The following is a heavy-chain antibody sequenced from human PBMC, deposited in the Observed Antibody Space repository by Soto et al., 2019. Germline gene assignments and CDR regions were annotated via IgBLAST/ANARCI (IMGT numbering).Heavy chain of an antibody. D-gene: IGHD2-21*02. V-gene: IGHV5-10-1*01. CDR2: IDPSDSYT. Sequence: GESLNISCKGSGYSFTSYWISWVRQMPGKGLEWMGRIDPSDSYTNYSPSFQGHVTISADKSISTAYLQWSSLKASDTAMYYCVSEQAYCGGDCYPYNWFDPWGQGTLVTVSS. CDR1: GYSFTSYW. CDR3: VSEQAYCGGDCYPYNWFDP. J-gene: IGHJ5*02.